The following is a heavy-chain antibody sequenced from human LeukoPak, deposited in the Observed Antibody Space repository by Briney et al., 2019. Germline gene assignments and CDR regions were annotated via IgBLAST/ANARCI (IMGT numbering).Heavy chain of an antibody. J-gene: IGHJ4*02. Sequence: GGSLRLSCAASGFTFSRFAMNWVRQAPGKGLEWVSYISSSSSTIYYADSVKGRFTISRDNAKNSLYLQMNSLRDEDTAVYYCAKASGYSYGHVDFDYWGQGTLVTVSS. CDR2: ISSSSSTI. V-gene: IGHV3-48*02. CDR1: GFTFSRFA. CDR3: AKASGYSYGHVDFDY. D-gene: IGHD5-18*01.